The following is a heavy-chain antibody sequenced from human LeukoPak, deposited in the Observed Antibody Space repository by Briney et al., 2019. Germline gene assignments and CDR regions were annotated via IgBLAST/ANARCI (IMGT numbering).Heavy chain of an antibody. CDR3: ASNSDIVVVPAVHGDAFDI. CDR2: INTNTGNP. J-gene: IGHJ3*02. V-gene: IGHV7-4-1*02. Sequence: ASVKVSCKASGYTFTSYAMNWVRQAPGQGLEWMGWINTNTGNPTYAQGFTGRFVFSLDTSVSTAYLQISSLKAEDTAVYYCASNSDIVVVPAVHGDAFDIWGQGTMVTVSS. CDR1: GYTFTSYA. D-gene: IGHD2-2*01.